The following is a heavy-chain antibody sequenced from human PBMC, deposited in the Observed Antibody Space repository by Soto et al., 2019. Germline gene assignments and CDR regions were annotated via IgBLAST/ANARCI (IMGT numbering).Heavy chain of an antibody. V-gene: IGHV4-34*02. D-gene: IGHD3-10*01. CDR2: IDASGST. CDR1: GESFSGYH. Sequence: QVQLQQWGAGLLKPSETLSLACAVYGESFSGYHWNWIRQPLGKGLEWIGEIDASGSTKYKPSLASRVNISVDTSKMQFSMSLSSVSSAAAGVYYCARRRRGLTMVRAMYAMDVWGHGTTVTVSS. CDR3: ARRRRGLTMVRAMYAMDV. J-gene: IGHJ6*02.